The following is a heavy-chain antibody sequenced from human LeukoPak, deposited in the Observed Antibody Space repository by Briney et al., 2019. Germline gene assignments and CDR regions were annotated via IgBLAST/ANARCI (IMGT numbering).Heavy chain of an antibody. CDR3: ARDVWFSYDRTDPFDL. V-gene: IGHV4-59*01. D-gene: IGHD3-22*01. J-gene: IGHJ3*01. CDR1: GGSIISYY. CDR2: IYYTGSA. Sequence: SETLSLTCTVAGGSIISYYWSWSRHPPGKGLEWIGYIYYTGSANYSPSLKSRVTISVDTSKNQFSLKVSSVTAADTAVYYCARDVWFSYDRTDPFDLWGHGTLVTVSS.